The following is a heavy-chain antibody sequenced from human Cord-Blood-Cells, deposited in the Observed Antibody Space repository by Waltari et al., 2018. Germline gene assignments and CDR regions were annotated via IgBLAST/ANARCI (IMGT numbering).Heavy chain of an antibody. J-gene: IGHJ4*02. Sequence: QLQLQESGPGLVKPSETLSLTCTVSGGSISSSSYYWGWFRQPPGKGLEWIGSIYYSGSTYYNPSLKSRVTISVDTSKNQFSLKLSSVTAADTAVYYCARGTIISYYYYDSSGSSFDYWGQGTLVTVSS. V-gene: IGHV4-39*01. CDR2: IYYSGST. CDR3: ARGTIISYYYYDSSGSSFDY. CDR1: GGSISSSSYY. D-gene: IGHD3-22*01.